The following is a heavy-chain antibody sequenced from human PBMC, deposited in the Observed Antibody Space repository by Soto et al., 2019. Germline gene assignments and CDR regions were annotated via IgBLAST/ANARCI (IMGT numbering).Heavy chain of an antibody. CDR1: GFTFSSYS. CDR3: ASAAYYYDSSGYYY. V-gene: IGHV3-21*01. Sequence: EVQLVESGGGLVKPGGSLRLSCAASGFTFSSYSMNWVRQAPGKGLEWVSSISSSSSYIYYADSVKGRFTISRDNAKNSLYLQMNSLRAEDTAVYYCASAAYYYDSSGYYYWCQGTLVTVSS. D-gene: IGHD3-22*01. J-gene: IGHJ4*02. CDR2: ISSSSSYI.